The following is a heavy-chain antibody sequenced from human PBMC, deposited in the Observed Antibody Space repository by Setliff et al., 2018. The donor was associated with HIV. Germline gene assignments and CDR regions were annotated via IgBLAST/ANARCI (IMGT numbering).Heavy chain of an antibody. V-gene: IGHV4-59*08. J-gene: IGHJ4*02. CDR3: ARLGRAIDDGGSSLRLDF. Sequence: SETLSLTCTVSGGSISGYHWNWLRQTPGKALEWIGYISSSGTTNYNPSLRSRVTISIETSNTRFSLWLRSATAADTATYFCARLGRAIDDGGSSLRLDFWGQGMLVTVSS. CDR1: GGSISGYH. D-gene: IGHD2-21*01. CDR2: ISSSGTT.